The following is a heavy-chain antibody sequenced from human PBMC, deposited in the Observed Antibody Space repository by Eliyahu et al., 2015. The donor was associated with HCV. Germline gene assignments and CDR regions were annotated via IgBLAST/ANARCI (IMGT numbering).Heavy chain of an antibody. J-gene: IGHJ6*02. CDR1: GFXFGSCG. V-gene: IGHV3-30*18. CDR3: AKDRASDDFWQGYGMDV. CDR2: ISYDGSNK. D-gene: IGHD3-3*01. Sequence: QVQLVESGGGVVQPGRSLXLSCAASGFXFGSCGMXRGSQGPGKGGEGVAVISYDGSNKYYADSVKGRFTISRDNSKNTLYLQMNSLRAEDTAVYYCAKDRASDDFWQGYGMDVWGQGTTVTVSS.